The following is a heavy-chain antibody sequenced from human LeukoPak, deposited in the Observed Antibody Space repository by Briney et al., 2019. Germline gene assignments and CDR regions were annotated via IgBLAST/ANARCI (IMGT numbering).Heavy chain of an antibody. CDR1: GYTLTELS. Sequence: GASVKVSCTVSGYTLTELSMHWVRQAPGKGLEWMGGFDPEDGETIYAQKFQGRVTMTEDTSTDTAYMELSSLRSEDTAVYYCATVTTEIVVVPAATYYYYMDVWGKGTTVTVSS. D-gene: IGHD2-2*01. CDR3: ATVTTEIVVVPAATYYYYMDV. J-gene: IGHJ6*03. CDR2: FDPEDGET. V-gene: IGHV1-24*01.